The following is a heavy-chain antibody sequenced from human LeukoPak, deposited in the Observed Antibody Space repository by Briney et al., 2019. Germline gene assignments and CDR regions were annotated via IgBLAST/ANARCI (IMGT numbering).Heavy chain of an antibody. CDR1: GFTFNSYA. D-gene: IGHD3-22*01. CDR3: AKQHDDSSGFYYPYFDY. J-gene: IGHJ4*02. CDR2: ISDSGGNT. V-gene: IGHV3-23*01. Sequence: GGSLRLSCAASGFTFNSYAMSWVRQAPWERLQWVSGISDSGGNTYYADSVKGRFTISRDDSKNTLWLQMNSLRTEDTAVYYCAKQHDDSSGFYYPYFDYWGQGSLVTVSS.